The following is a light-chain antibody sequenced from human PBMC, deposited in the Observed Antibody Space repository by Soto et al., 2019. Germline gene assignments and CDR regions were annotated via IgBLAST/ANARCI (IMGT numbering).Light chain of an antibody. CDR3: KQYHTTPVR. Sequence: IVVTKSPVTLSLSPGERATLSCRASQRVSSGYLAWYQQKPGQTPRLLIYGASGRATGIPDRFSGSGSGTDFTLTISRLEPGDFAVYYCKQYHTTPVRFGQGTKV. CDR1: QRVSSGY. CDR2: GAS. V-gene: IGKV3-20*01. J-gene: IGKJ1*01.